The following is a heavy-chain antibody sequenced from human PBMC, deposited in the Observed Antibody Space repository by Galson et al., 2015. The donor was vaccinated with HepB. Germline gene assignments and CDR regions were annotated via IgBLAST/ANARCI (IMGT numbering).Heavy chain of an antibody. D-gene: IGHD5-24*01. CDR2: ISYDGSNK. CDR3: ARDPGDGYTLEDAFDI. J-gene: IGHJ3*02. V-gene: IGHV3-30-3*01. Sequence: SLRLSCAASGFTFSSYAMHWVRQAPGKGLEWVAVISYDGSNKYYADSVKGRFTISRDNSKNTLYLQMNSLRAEDTAVYYCARDPGDGYTLEDAFDIWGQGTMVTVSS. CDR1: GFTFSSYA.